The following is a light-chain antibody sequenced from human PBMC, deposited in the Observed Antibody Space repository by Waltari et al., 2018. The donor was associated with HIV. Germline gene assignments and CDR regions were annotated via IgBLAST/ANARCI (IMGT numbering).Light chain of an antibody. CDR1: QDISNY. Sequence: DIQMTQSPSSLSASVGDRVTITCQASQDISNYLHWYQQKPGKAPKLLIHDASKLEIGVPLRFRGSGSGTDFTFTISSLQPEDVATYYCQQFDNLPLTFGGGTRVEIK. J-gene: IGKJ4*01. V-gene: IGKV1-33*01. CDR2: DAS. CDR3: QQFDNLPLT.